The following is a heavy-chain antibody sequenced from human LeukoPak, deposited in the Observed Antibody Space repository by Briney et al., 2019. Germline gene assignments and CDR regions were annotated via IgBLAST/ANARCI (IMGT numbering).Heavy chain of an antibody. J-gene: IGHJ4*02. CDR1: GFTFSSYG. D-gene: IGHD1-26*01. CDR2: ISSGSTYI. CDR3: ARGLGRWTTGATNPFDF. Sequence: PGGSLRLSCAASGFTFSSYGMNWVRQAPGKGLEWVSSISSGSTYIYYADSLKGRFTISRDNAKNSVYLQMNSLRAEDTAVYYCARGLGRWTTGATNPFDFWGQGTLVTVSS. V-gene: IGHV3-21*01.